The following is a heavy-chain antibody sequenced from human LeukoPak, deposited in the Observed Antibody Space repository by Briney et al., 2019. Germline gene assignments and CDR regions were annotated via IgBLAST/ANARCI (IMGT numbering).Heavy chain of an antibody. V-gene: IGHV3-7*01. D-gene: IGHD6-19*01. CDR3: ARDSSGWSFDY. Sequence: PGGSLILSCAASGFTFTNYWMGWVRQAPGKGLEWVANINQDGSEKYYVDSVKGRFTISRDNAKNSLYLQMNSRRAEDTAVYYCARDSSGWSFDYWGQGTLVTVSS. CDR1: GFTFTNYW. J-gene: IGHJ4*02. CDR2: INQDGSEK.